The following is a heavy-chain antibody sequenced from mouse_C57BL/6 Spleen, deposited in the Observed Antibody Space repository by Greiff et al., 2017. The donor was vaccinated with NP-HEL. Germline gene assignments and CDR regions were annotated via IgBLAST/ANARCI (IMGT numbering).Heavy chain of an antibody. V-gene: IGHV1-5*01. CDR3: TRGASYYGSSYGYFDY. D-gene: IGHD1-1*01. J-gene: IGHJ2*01. CDR2: IYPGNSDT. CDR1: GYTFTSYW. Sequence: VQLQQSGTVLARPGASVKMSCKTSGYTFTSYWMHWVTQRPGQGLEWIGAIYPGNSDTSYNQKFQGKAKLTAVTSASTAYMELSSLTNEDSAVYYCTRGASYYGSSYGYFDYWGQGTTLTVSS.